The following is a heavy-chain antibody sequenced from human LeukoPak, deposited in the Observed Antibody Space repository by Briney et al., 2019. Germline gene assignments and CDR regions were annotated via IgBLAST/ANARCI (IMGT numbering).Heavy chain of an antibody. CDR3: ARGEVGGSYGIAFDY. Sequence: ASVKVSCKASGYTFISYGISWVRQAPGQGLEWMGWISAYNGNTNYAQKFQGRVTITTDTSTSTAYMELRSLRSDDMAVYYCARGEVGGSYGIAFDYWGQGTLVTVSS. J-gene: IGHJ4*02. CDR2: ISAYNGNT. D-gene: IGHD1-26*01. V-gene: IGHV1-18*03. CDR1: GYTFISYG.